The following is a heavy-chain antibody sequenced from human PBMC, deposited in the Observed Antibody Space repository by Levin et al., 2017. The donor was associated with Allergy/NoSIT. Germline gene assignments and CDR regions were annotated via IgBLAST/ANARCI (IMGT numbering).Heavy chain of an antibody. CDR1: GYTFTGYY. V-gene: IGHV1-2*06. CDR3: ARELSTAMVYYFDY. CDR2: INPNSGGT. Sequence: PLASVKVSCKASGYTFTGYYMHWVRQAPGQGLEWMGRINPNSGGTNYAQKFQGRVTMTRDTSISTAYMELSRLRSDDTAVYYCARELSTAMVYYFDYWGQGTLVTVSS. D-gene: IGHD5-18*01. J-gene: IGHJ4*02.